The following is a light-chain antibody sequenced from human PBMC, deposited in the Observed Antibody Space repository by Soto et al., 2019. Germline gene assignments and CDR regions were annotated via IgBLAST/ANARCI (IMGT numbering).Light chain of an antibody. Sequence: QSALPQPRSVSGSPGQSVTISCTGTSSDVGVYNYVSWYQQHPGKAPQLVIYDVIKRPSGVPYRFSGSKSGNTASLTISGLQAAAVAEYYCCSYAGSSLWVFGGGTKLTV. J-gene: IGLJ3*02. CDR3: CSYAGSSLWV. V-gene: IGLV2-11*01. CDR1: SSDVGVYNY. CDR2: DVI.